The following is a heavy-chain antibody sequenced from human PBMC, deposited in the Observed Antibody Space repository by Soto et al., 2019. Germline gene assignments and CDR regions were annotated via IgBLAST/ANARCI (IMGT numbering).Heavy chain of an antibody. CDR2: IYYSGST. J-gene: IGHJ3*02. CDR3: ARSPPWFGELFYAFDI. Sequence: SETLSLTCTVSGGSISSYYWSWIRQPPGKGLEWIGYIYYSGSTNYNPSLKSRVNISVDTSKNQFSLKLSSVTASDTSVYYCARSPPWFGELFYAFDIWGQGTMVT. D-gene: IGHD3-10*01. V-gene: IGHV4-59*01. CDR1: GGSISSYY.